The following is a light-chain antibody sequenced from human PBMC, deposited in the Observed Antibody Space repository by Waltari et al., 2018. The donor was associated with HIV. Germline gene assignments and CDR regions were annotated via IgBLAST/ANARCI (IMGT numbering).Light chain of an antibody. CDR1: KLGHKY. CDR2: QNS. V-gene: IGLV3-1*01. Sequence: SSQLTQPPSVSVSPGQTATITCSGDKLGHKYASWYQQKPGQSPVLVIYQNSKRPSGIPERFSGSNSGNTATLTISGAQTMDESDFYCQAWDSGAAVFGGGTKLTVL. CDR3: QAWDSGAAV. J-gene: IGLJ2*01.